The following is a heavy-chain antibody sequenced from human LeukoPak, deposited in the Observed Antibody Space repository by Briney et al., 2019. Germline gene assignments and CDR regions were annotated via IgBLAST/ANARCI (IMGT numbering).Heavy chain of an antibody. Sequence: GGTLRLSCTASAFTFSSYWMHWVRQAPGKGLVWVSHINSGGSSTSYADSVKGRFTISRDNAKNTLYLQMNSLRAEDTAVYYCARDRYSSAWYEEWGQGTLVTVSS. CDR1: AFTFSSYW. V-gene: IGHV3-74*01. D-gene: IGHD6-19*01. CDR2: INSGGSST. J-gene: IGHJ4*02. CDR3: ARDRYSSAWYEE.